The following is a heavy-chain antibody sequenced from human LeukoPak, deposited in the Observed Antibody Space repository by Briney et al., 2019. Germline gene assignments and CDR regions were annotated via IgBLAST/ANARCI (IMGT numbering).Heavy chain of an antibody. CDR1: RFTFSSYA. J-gene: IGHJ3*02. Sequence: PGGSLRLSCAASRFTFSSYAMTWVRQAPGKGLEWVSGISGSGFNTYYADSVKGRFTISRDNAKNSLYLQMNSLRADDTALYYCAKGVRITMVRGAFDIWGQGTMVTVSS. CDR2: ISGSGFNT. V-gene: IGHV3-23*01. CDR3: AKGVRITMVRGAFDI. D-gene: IGHD3-10*01.